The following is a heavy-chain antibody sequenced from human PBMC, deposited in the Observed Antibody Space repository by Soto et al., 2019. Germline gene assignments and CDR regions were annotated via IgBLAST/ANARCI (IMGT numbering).Heavy chain of an antibody. J-gene: IGHJ5*02. V-gene: IGHV4-4*07. D-gene: IGHD1-1*01. Sequence: ETLSLTCTVSAAYISSFYCSWMGRSAGKGREWSGRIYATGTTDYNPSLKSRVMMSVDTSKKQFSLKLRSVSAADTAVYYCVRDGRKTLRDWFDPWGQGISVTVSS. CDR2: IYATGTT. CDR3: VRDGRKTLRDWFDP. CDR1: AAYISSFY.